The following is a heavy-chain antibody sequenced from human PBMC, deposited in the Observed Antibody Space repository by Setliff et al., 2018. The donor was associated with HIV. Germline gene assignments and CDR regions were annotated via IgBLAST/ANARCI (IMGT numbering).Heavy chain of an antibody. V-gene: IGHV4-38-2*01. CDR3: ASSAEY. CDR1: GYSISSGYY. Sequence: SETLSLTCAVSGYSISSGYYWGWIRQPPGKGLEWIGTIYHSGSTYYNPSLKSRVTISVDTSKNQFSLRLSSVTAADSAVYYCASSAEYWGPGILVTVSS. J-gene: IGHJ4*02. CDR2: IYHSGST.